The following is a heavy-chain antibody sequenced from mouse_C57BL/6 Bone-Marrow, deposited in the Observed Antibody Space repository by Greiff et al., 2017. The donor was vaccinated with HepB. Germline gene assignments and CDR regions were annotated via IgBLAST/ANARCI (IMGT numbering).Heavy chain of an antibody. D-gene: IGHD1-1*01. Sequence: QVQLKQPGAELVKPGASVKLSCKASGYTFTSYWMQWVKQRPGQGLEWIGEIDPSDSYTNYNQKFKGKATLTVDTSSSTAYMQLSSLTSEDSAVYYCASTGYYGSSYDWYFDVWGTGTTVTVSS. V-gene: IGHV1-50*01. CDR1: GYTFTSYW. CDR3: ASTGYYGSSYDWYFDV. CDR2: IDPSDSYT. J-gene: IGHJ1*03.